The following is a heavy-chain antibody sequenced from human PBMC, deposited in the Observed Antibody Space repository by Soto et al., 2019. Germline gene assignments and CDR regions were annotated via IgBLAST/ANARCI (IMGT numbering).Heavy chain of an antibody. CDR2: ISYDGSNK. Sequence: PWGSLRLSCAASGFTFISYAMRLGRHAPCKWREWVAVISYDGSNKYYADSVKGRFTISRDNSKNTLYLQMNSPRAEDTAVYYCARDGPGSGSYYPVPHYYYYYGMDVWGQGTTVTVSS. CDR3: ARDGPGSGSYYPVPHYYYYYGMDV. D-gene: IGHD3-10*01. CDR1: GFTFISYA. J-gene: IGHJ6*02. V-gene: IGHV3-30-3*01.